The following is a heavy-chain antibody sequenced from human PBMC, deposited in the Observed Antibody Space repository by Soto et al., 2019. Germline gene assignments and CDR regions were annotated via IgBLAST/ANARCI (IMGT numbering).Heavy chain of an antibody. CDR3: ERDMTTRNYYYYGMDV. J-gene: IGHJ6*02. D-gene: IGHD4-17*01. CDR1: GFTVSSNY. V-gene: IGHV3-66*01. Sequence: PGGSLRLSCAASGFTVSSNYMSWVSQAPGKGLEWVSVIYSGGSTYYADSVKGRFTISRDNSKNTLYLQMNSLRAEDTAVYYCERDMTTRNYYYYGMDVWGQGTTVTVSS. CDR2: IYSGGST.